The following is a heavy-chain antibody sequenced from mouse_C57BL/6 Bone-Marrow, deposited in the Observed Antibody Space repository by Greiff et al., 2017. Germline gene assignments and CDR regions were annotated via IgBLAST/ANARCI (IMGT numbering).Heavy chain of an antibody. D-gene: IGHD3-2*02. CDR3: ARHLQLRLPAWFAY. Sequence: EVMLVESGGDLVKPGGSLKLSCAASGFTFSSYGMSWVRQTPDKRLEWVATISSGGSYTYYPDSVKGRFTISRDNAKNTLYLQMSSLKSEDTAMYYCARHLQLRLPAWFAYWGQGTLVTVSA. CDR2: ISSGGSYT. CDR1: GFTFSSYG. V-gene: IGHV5-6*02. J-gene: IGHJ3*01.